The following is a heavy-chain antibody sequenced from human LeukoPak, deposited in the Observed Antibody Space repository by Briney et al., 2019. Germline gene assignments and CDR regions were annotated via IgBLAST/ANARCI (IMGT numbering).Heavy chain of an antibody. CDR2: IKYGGGEK. D-gene: IGHD5-18*01. CDR1: GFTFSSYW. V-gene: IGHV3-7*04. CDR3: ARAEGYSYAFYFVY. J-gene: IGHJ4*02. Sequence: HPGGSLRLSCAASGFTFSSYWMTWVRQAPGKGLEWVANIKYGGGEKYYEDSVKGRFTISRDNAKNSLYLQMNSLRAEDTAVYLCARAEGYSYAFYFVYWGQGTLVTVSS.